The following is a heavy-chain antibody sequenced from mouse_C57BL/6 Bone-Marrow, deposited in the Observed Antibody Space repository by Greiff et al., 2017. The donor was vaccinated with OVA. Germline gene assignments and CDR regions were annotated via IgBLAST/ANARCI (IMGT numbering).Heavy chain of an antibody. CDR3: AKEWLRLTYYAMDY. J-gene: IGHJ4*01. V-gene: IGHV1-22*01. CDR2: INPNNGGT. Sequence: VQLQQSGPELVKPGASVKMSCKASGYTFTDYYMHWVKQSHGKSLEWIGYINPNNGGTSYNQKFKGKATLTVNKSSSTAYMELRSLTSEDSAVYYCAKEWLRLTYYAMDYWGQGTSVTVSS. CDR1: GYTFTDYY. D-gene: IGHD3-2*02.